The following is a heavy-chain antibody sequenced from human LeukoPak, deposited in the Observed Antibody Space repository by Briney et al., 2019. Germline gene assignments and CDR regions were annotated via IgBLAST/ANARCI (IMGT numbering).Heavy chain of an antibody. Sequence: GGSLRLSCAASRFTVSSNYMTWVRQGAGKGLGWVSVIYSGGSTYYADSVKGRFTIPRDNSKNTTYLQMNRLRAEDTAVYYCARAARDGYNLPEDAFDIWGQGTMVTVSS. V-gene: IGHV3-66*01. CDR2: IYSGGST. CDR1: RFTVSSNY. D-gene: IGHD5-24*01. J-gene: IGHJ3*02. CDR3: ARAARDGYNLPEDAFDI.